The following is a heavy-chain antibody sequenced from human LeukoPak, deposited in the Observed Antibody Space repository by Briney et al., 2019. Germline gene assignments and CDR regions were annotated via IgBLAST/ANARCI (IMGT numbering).Heavy chain of an antibody. V-gene: IGHV3-21*01. CDR2: ISSSSSYI. D-gene: IGHD6-13*01. CDR1: GFTFSSYS. J-gene: IGHJ4*02. CDR3: ARGIAAAGTDY. Sequence: GGSLRLSCAASGFTFSSYSMNWVRQAPGKGLEWVSSISSSSSYIYYADSVKGRFTISRDNAKNSLYLQMNSLRAEDTAVYYCARGIAAAGTDYWGQGTLVTVSS.